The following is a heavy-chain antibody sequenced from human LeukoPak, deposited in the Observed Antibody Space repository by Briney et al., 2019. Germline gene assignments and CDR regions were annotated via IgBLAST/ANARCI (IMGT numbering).Heavy chain of an antibody. Sequence: KPGGSLRLSCAASGFTFSSYSMNWVRQAPGKGLEWVSSISSSSSYIYYADSVKGRFTISRDNAKNSLYLQMNSLRAEDTAVYYCARDPRGSWYYFDYWGQGTLVTVSS. CDR2: ISSSSSYI. CDR3: ARDPRGSWYYFDY. V-gene: IGHV3-21*01. J-gene: IGHJ4*02. CDR1: GFTFSSYS. D-gene: IGHD6-13*01.